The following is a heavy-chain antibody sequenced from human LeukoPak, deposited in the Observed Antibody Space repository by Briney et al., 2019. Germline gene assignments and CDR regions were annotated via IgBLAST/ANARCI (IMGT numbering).Heavy chain of an antibody. J-gene: IGHJ6*04. CDR2: IKQDGSEK. CDR3: ARDLLLWFGEVDYVMDV. V-gene: IGHV3-7*03. Sequence: GGSLRLSCAASGFTFSSYWMSWVRQAPGKGLEWVANIKQDGSEKYYVDSVKGRFTISRDNAKNSLYLQMNSLRAEDTAVYYCARDLLLWFGEVDYVMDVWGKGTTVTVPS. CDR1: GFTFSSYW. D-gene: IGHD3-10*01.